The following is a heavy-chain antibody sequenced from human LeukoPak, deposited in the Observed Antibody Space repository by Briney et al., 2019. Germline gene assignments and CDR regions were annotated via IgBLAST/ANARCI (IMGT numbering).Heavy chain of an antibody. Sequence: KPGGSLRLSCAASGFTFSDYYMSWIRQAPGKGLEWVSYISSSSSYTNYAGSVKGRFTISRDNAKNSLYLQMNSLRAEDTAVYYCARDSWGRYYFDYWGQGTLVTVSS. J-gene: IGHJ4*02. CDR3: ARDSWGRYYFDY. CDR1: GFTFSDYY. CDR2: ISSSSSYT. D-gene: IGHD3-16*01. V-gene: IGHV3-11*05.